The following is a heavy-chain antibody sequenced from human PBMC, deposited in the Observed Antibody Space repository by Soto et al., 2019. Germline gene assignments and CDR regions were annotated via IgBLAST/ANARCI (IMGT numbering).Heavy chain of an antibody. D-gene: IGHD3-16*02. CDR1: GYTFTSYY. CDR2: INPSGGST. V-gene: IGHV1-46*01. J-gene: IGHJ3*02. Sequence: ASVKVSCKASGYTFTSYYMHWVRQAPGQGLEWMGIINPSGGSTSHAQKFQGRVTMTRDTSTSTVYMELSSLRSEDTAVYYCARVGSMITFGGVIVDDAFDIWG. CDR3: ARVGSMITFGGVIVDDAFDI.